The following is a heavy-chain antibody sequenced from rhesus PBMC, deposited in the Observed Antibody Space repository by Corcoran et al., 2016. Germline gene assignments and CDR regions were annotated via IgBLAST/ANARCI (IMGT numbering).Heavy chain of an antibody. CDR1: GGSISDDYY. V-gene: IGHV4-106*01. CDR2: IYGSGERT. D-gene: IGHD6-31*01. Sequence: QVQLQESGPGLVKPSETLSLTCAVAGGSISDDYYWSWIRQPPGKGLEWIGYIYGSGERTHYNPSLKTRVTISRDTSKNPFSLKLSSVTAADPAVYYCARDRRDSGWYQGFDYWGQGVLVTVSS. J-gene: IGHJ4*01. CDR3: ARDRRDSGWYQGFDY.